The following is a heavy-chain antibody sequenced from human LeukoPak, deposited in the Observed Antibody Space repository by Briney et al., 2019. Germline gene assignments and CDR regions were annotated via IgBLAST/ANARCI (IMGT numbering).Heavy chain of an antibody. J-gene: IGHJ6*02. D-gene: IGHD1-7*01. CDR3: ARDQLELLRGGYYYGMDV. Sequence: GGSLRLSCAASGFTFSSYWMSWVRQAPGKGLEWVANIKQDGSEKYYVDSVKGRFTISRDNAKNSLYLQMNSLRAEDTAVYYCARDQLELLRGGYYYGMDVWGQGTTVTVSS. CDR2: IKQDGSEK. V-gene: IGHV3-7*01. CDR1: GFTFSSYW.